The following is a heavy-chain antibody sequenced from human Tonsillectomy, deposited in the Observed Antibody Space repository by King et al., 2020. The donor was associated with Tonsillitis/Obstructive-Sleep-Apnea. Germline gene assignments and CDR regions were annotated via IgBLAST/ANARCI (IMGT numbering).Heavy chain of an antibody. V-gene: IGHV3-21*01. J-gene: IGHJ4*02. CDR1: GYTFRSYS. CDR3: ARGGAAVVSGVDY. Sequence: VQLVESGGGLVKPGGSLRLSCAASGYTFRSYSMNWVRHAPGRGLEWVSSISSSSSYIYYADSVKGRFIISRDNAKKSLYLQMDSLRAEDTAVYYCARGGAAVVSGVDYWGQGALVTVSS. D-gene: IGHD4-23*01. CDR2: ISSSSSYI.